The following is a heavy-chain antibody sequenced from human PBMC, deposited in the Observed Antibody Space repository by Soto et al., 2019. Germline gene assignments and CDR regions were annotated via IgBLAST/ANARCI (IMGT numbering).Heavy chain of an antibody. D-gene: IGHD2-2*01. CDR3: ARGVAPTVVVPAAMVY. J-gene: IGHJ4*02. CDR2: ISAYNGNT. CDR1: GYTFTSYG. V-gene: IGHV1-18*01. Sequence: RASVKVSCKASGYTFTSYGISWVRQAPGQGLEWMRWISAYNGNTNYAQKLQGRVTMTTDTSTSTAYMELRSLRSDDTAVYYCARGVAPTVVVPAAMVYWGQGTLVTVSS.